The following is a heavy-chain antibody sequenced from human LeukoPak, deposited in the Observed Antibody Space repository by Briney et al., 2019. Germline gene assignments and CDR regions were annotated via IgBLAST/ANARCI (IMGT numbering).Heavy chain of an antibody. V-gene: IGHV3-64*04. CDR1: GFTFSSYA. CDR3: ARESYDFWSGYYTYFDY. J-gene: IGHJ4*02. D-gene: IGHD3-3*01. CDR2: ITGDGGRT. Sequence: GGSLRLSCSASGFTFSSYAMHWVRQAPGKGLECVSAITGDGGRTYYADSVKGRFTISRDNSKNTLYLQMNSLRAEDTAVYYCARESYDFWSGYYTYFDYWGQGTLVTVSS.